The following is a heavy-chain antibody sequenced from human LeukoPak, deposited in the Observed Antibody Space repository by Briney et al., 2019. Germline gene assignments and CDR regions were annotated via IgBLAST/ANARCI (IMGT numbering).Heavy chain of an antibody. V-gene: IGHV4-34*01. CDR2: INHSGST. CDR1: GVSFSGYY. D-gene: IGHD2-2*01. J-gene: IGHJ5*02. Sequence: KPSETLSLTCAVYGVSFSGYYWSWIRQPPGKGLEWIGEINHSGSTNYNPSLKSRVTISVDTSKNQFSLKLSSVTAADTAVYYCASSTSPNWFDPWGQGTLVTVSS. CDR3: ASSTSPNWFDP.